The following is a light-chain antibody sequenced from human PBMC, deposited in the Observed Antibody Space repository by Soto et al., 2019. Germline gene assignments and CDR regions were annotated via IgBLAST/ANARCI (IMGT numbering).Light chain of an antibody. CDR3: CSYAGSSTLV. V-gene: IGLV2-23*01. J-gene: IGLJ2*01. CDR2: EGN. Sequence: QSALTQPASVSGSPGQSITISCTGTSSDVGSYNLVSWYQQHPGKAPKLMIYEGNKRPSGVSNRFSGSKSANTASLTISGLQAEDEADYYCCSYAGSSTLVFGGGTKLTVL. CDR1: SSDVGSYNL.